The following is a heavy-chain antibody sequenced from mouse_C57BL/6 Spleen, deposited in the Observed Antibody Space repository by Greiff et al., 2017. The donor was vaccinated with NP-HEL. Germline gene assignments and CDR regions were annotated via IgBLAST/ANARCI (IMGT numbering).Heavy chain of an antibody. V-gene: IGHV3-6*01. D-gene: IGHD2-4*01. CDR1: GYSITSGYY. Sequence: EVQLQQSGPGLVKPSQSLSLTCSVTGYSITSGYYWNWIRQFPGNKLEWMGYISYDGSNNYNPSLKNRISITRDTSKNQFFLKLNSVTTEDTATYYCATFYYDYDVWFAYWGQGTLVTVSA. CDR3: ATFYYDYDVWFAY. J-gene: IGHJ3*01. CDR2: ISYDGSN.